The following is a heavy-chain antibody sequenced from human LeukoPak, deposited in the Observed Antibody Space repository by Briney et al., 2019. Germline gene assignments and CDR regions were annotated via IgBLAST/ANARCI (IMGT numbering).Heavy chain of an antibody. V-gene: IGHV3-48*02. CDR1: GFTFSSYR. CDR2: ISSSSSTI. J-gene: IGHJ3*02. CDR3: ARDAQTDYGDYVSAFDI. D-gene: IGHD4-17*01. Sequence: HSGGSLRLSCAASGFTFSSYRMNWVRQAPGKGLEWVSYISSSSSTIYYADSVKGRFTISRDNAKNSLYLQMNSLRDEDTAVYYCARDAQTDYGDYVSAFDIWGQGTMVTVSS.